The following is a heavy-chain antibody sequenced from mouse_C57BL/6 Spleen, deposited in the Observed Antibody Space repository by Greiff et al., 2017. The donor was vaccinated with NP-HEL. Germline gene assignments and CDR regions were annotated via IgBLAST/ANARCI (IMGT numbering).Heavy chain of an antibody. CDR3: ARFYGNSPWFAY. V-gene: IGHV1-59*01. J-gene: IGHJ3*01. CDR1: GYTFTSYW. Sequence: QVQLKQPGAELVRPGTSVKLSCKASGYTFTSYWMHWVKQRPGQGLEWIGVIDPSDSYTNYNQKFKGKATLTVDTSSSTAYMQLSSLTSEDSAVYYCARFYGNSPWFAYWGQGTLVTVSA. D-gene: IGHD2-1*01. CDR2: IDPSDSYT.